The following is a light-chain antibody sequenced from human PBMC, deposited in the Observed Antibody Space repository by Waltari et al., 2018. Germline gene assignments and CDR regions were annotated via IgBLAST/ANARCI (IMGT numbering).Light chain of an antibody. CDR3: SSYTSSSPCV. Sequence: QSALTQPASVSGSPGQSITISCTGTSSDVGGYTYVSWYQQHPGQAPKLMIYDVSNRPSGVSNRFSGSKSGNTASLTISGLQAEDEADYYCSSYTSSSPCVFGTGTKVTVL. CDR2: DVS. J-gene: IGLJ1*01. CDR1: SSDVGGYTY. V-gene: IGLV2-14*03.